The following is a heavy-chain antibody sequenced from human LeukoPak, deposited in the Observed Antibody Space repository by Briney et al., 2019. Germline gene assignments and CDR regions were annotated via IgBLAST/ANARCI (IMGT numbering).Heavy chain of an antibody. CDR1: GYTFTGYY. V-gene: IGHV1-2*06. J-gene: IGHJ5*02. CDR2: INPNSGGT. Sequence: ASVKVSCKASGYTFTGYYMLWVRQAPGQGLEWMGRINPNSGGTNYAQKFQGRVTMTRDTSISTAYMELSRLRSDDTAVYYCAREDYSSSSAVDPWGQGTLVTVSS. D-gene: IGHD6-6*01. CDR3: AREDYSSSSAVDP.